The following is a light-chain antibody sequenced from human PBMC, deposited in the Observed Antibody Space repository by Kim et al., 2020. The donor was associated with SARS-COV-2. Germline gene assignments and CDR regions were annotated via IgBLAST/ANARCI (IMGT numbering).Light chain of an antibody. J-gene: IGLJ2*01. CDR2: EDN. CDR1: PSRDRH. CDR3: QTWGRGTWI. V-gene: IGLV3-1*01. Sequence: SYELTQPPSMSVSPGQTATITCSGNPSRDRHACWYQQKTGQSPLMVMYEDNKRPSGIPERFSGSDSGNTATLTISGPQAMDEADYYSQTWGRGTWIFGGGTKLTVL.